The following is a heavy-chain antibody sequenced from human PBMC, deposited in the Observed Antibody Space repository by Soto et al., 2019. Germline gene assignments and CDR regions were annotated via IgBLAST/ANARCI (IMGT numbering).Heavy chain of an antibody. Sequence: ASVKVSCKASGYTFTSYGISWVRQAPGQGLEWMGWISAYNGNTNYAQKLQGRVTMTTDTYTSTAYMELRSLRYDDTAVYYCAKAGGRGYSYGYFDYWGQGTLGTV. CDR1: GYTFTSYG. J-gene: IGHJ4*02. D-gene: IGHD5-18*01. CDR2: ISAYNGNT. V-gene: IGHV1-18*01. CDR3: AKAGGRGYSYGYFDY.